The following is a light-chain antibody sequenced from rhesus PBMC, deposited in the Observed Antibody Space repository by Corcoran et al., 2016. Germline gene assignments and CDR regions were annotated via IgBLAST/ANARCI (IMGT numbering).Light chain of an antibody. Sequence: DIQMTQSPSSLSASVGDRGTITCRASQGISDLLSWYQQKPGKAPNRLLYATSTLESGVPSRFSGSGSGTDFTHTISSLQPEDFAAYYCLQGYSTPFTFGGGTKVELK. V-gene: IGKV1-36*02. CDR2: ATS. CDR1: QGISDL. CDR3: LQGYSTPFT. J-gene: IGKJ4*01.